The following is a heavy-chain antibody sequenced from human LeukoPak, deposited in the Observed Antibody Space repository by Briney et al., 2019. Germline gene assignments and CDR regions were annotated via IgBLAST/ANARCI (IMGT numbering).Heavy chain of an antibody. CDR3: ARPEMGDGYIIDY. D-gene: IGHD5-24*01. CDR2: IYYSGST. Sequence: SETLPLTCTVSGGSISSSSYYWGWIRQPPGKGLEWIGSIYYSGSTYYNPSLKSRVTISVDTSKNQFSLKLSSVTAADTAVYYCARPEMGDGYIIDYWGQGTLVTVSS. V-gene: IGHV4-39*01. J-gene: IGHJ4*02. CDR1: GGSISSSSYY.